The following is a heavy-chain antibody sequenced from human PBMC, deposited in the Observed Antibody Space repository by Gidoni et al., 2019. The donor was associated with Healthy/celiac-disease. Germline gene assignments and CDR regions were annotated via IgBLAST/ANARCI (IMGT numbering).Heavy chain of an antibody. CDR2: MNPNSGNT. Sequence: QVQLVQSGAEVKKPGASVKVSCKASGYTFTSYDINWVRQATGQGLEWMGWMNPNSGNTGYAQKFQGRVTMTRNTSISTAYMELSSLRSEDTAVYYCARAPHYGDYADYSNWFDPWGQGTLVTVSS. CDR1: GYTFTSYD. CDR3: ARAPHYGDYADYSNWFDP. J-gene: IGHJ5*02. V-gene: IGHV1-8*01. D-gene: IGHD4-17*01.